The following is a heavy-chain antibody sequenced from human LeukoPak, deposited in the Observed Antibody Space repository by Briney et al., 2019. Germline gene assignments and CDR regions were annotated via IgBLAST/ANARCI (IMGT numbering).Heavy chain of an antibody. D-gene: IGHD2-15*01. CDR2: FYYGGTS. Sequence: SETLSLTCTVAGGSISTSSYYWGWLRQPPGKGLEWIGSFYYGGTSYDSPSLQSRVTISVDKYKNQFSLRLSSVTAADTAVYYCARQPSLSYCSGGTCWFDTWGQGTLVSVSS. CDR3: ARQPSLSYCSGGTCWFDT. J-gene: IGHJ5*02. CDR1: GGSISTSSYY. V-gene: IGHV4-39*01.